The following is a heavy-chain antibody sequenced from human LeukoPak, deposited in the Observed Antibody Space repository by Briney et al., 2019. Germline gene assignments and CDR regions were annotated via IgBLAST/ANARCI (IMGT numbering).Heavy chain of an antibody. J-gene: IGHJ4*02. V-gene: IGHV3-23*01. D-gene: IGHD3-22*01. CDR2: ISGSGGST. CDR1: GFTFSSYA. CDR3: AKGDDSGYPYYFDY. Sequence: GGSLRLSCAASGFTFSSYAMSWVRQAPGKGLERVSFISGSGGSTYYADSVKGRFTISRDNSRNTLYLQINSLRAEDTAVYYCAKGDDSGYPYYFDYWGQGTLVTVSS.